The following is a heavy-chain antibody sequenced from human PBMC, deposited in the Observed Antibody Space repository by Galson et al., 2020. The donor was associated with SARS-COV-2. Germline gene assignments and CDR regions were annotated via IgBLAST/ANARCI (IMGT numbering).Heavy chain of an antibody. V-gene: IGHV3-23*01. CDR3: ARDYGVTPYYFDY. CDR2: ITGSGYNS. J-gene: IGHJ4*02. CDR1: GFTFNNYA. D-gene: IGHD4-17*01. Sequence: GGSLRLSCAASGFTFNNYAMNWVRQTPGKGLEWVSTITGSGYNSYYADSVKGRFTISRDNSKNTLYLEMNSLRAEDSAVYYCARDYGVTPYYFDYWGQGTLVTVS.